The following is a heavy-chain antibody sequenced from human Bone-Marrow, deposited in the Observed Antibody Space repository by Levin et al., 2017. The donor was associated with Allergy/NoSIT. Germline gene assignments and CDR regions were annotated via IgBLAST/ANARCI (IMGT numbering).Heavy chain of an antibody. CDR3: ARGTTVTPGGTDSFDI. Sequence: HSQTLSLTCAVSGGSISSGGYSLSWIRQPPGKGLEWIGYIYDSGNTYYNPSLKSRVTILVDMSKKRFSLRLTSVTAADTAVYYCARGTTVTPGGTDSFDIWGQGTFVTVS. CDR2: IYDSGNT. J-gene: IGHJ3*02. D-gene: IGHD4-17*01. V-gene: IGHV4-30-2*01. CDR1: GGSISSGGYS.